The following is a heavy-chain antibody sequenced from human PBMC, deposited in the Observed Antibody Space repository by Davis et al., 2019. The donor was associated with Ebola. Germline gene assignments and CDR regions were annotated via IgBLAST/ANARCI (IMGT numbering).Heavy chain of an antibody. J-gene: IGHJ6*02. V-gene: IGHV3-13*01. CDR1: GFTSSSYD. CDR2: LGSTGAT. CDR3: ARLDPYGGAFPYYNFYGLDA. Sequence: GGSLRLSCAASGFTSSSYDMHWVRQVTGKGLEWVSALGSTGATYYADSVKGRFTVSRESGKNSLFLEMNRLRAEDTAVYYCARLDPYGGAFPYYNFYGLDAWGQGTTVTVSS. D-gene: IGHD3-10*01.